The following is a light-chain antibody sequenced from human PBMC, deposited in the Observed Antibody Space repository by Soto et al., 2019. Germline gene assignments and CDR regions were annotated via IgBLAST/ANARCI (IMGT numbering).Light chain of an antibody. CDR3: QQYNSYSRT. J-gene: IGKJ1*01. V-gene: IGKV1-5*01. Sequence: DIQMTQSPSTLSASVVDRFTITCRASQSISSWLAWYQQKPGKAPKLLIYDASSLESGVPSRFSGSGSGTEFTLTISSLQPDDFATYYCQQYNSYSRTFGQGTKVDIK. CDR1: QSISSW. CDR2: DAS.